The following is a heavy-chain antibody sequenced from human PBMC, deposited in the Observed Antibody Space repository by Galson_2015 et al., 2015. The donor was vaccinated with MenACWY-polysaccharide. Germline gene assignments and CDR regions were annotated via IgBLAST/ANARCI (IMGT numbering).Heavy chain of an antibody. CDR1: GFTFSDFT. Sequence: SLRLSCAGSGFTFSDFTMNWVRQAPGKGLEWVSFISTGSGIIYYADSVKGRFTISRDNAKNSLYLQMNSLRDEDTAVYYCAGASSTDYWGQGTLVTVSS. D-gene: IGHD2-2*01. J-gene: IGHJ4*02. V-gene: IGHV3-48*02. CDR3: AGASSTDY. CDR2: ISTGSGII.